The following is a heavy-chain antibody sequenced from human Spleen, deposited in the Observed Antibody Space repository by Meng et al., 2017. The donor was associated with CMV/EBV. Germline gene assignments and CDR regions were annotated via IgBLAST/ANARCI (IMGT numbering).Heavy chain of an antibody. V-gene: IGHV4-34*01. CDR3: ARGPYSGDYYPES. Sequence: CAVYGWSFSGYYWAWIRPPPGKGLEWIGEINHSGSTNYNPSLKSRVSISLPTSKKQFSLKLISVTAADTAVYYCARGPYSGDYYPESWGQGTLVTVSS. D-gene: IGHD1-26*01. J-gene: IGHJ5*02. CDR2: INHSGST. CDR1: GWSFSGYY.